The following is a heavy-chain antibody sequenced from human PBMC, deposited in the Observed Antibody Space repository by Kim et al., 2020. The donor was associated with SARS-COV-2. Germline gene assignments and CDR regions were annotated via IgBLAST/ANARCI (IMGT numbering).Heavy chain of an antibody. Sequence: YSPSFQGQVTISADTSISTAYLQWSSLKASDTAMYYCARQGVGLYYYGVDVWGQGTTVTVSS. J-gene: IGHJ6*02. V-gene: IGHV5-51*01. CDR3: ARQGVGLYYYGVDV. D-gene: IGHD2-15*01.